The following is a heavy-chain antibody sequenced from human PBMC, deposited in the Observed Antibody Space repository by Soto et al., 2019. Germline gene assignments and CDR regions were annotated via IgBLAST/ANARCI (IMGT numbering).Heavy chain of an antibody. D-gene: IGHD3-22*01. CDR3: TTKLLPRDYYGSSGYFDC. J-gene: IGHJ4*02. Sequence: GGSLRLSCAASGFTFSDAWMNWVRQTPGRGLEWVGHINSKTNGETTDFAVPVKGRFTIFRDDSKNTLYLQMNSLKTEDTAVYYCTTKLLPRDYYGSSGYFDCWGQGTLVTVSS. V-gene: IGHV3-15*07. CDR1: GFTFSDAW. CDR2: INSKTNGETT.